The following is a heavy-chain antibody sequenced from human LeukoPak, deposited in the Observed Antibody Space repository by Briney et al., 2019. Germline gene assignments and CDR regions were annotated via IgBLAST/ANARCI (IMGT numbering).Heavy chain of an antibody. D-gene: IGHD3-9*01. V-gene: IGHV6-1*01. CDR3: ARTLRYFDWLPAGETDY. J-gene: IGHJ4*02. CDR2: TCYRSKWYN. CDR1: GDSVSSNSAA. Sequence: PSQTLSLTCAISGDSVSSNSAAWNWIRQSPSRGLEWLGRTCYRSKWYNDYAVSVKSRITINPDTSKNQFSLQLNSVTAADTAVYYCARTLRYFDWLPAGETDYWGQGTLVTVSS.